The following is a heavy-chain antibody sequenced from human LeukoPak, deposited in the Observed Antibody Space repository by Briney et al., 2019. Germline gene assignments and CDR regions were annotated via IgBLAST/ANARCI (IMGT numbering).Heavy chain of an antibody. Sequence: PSETLSLTCTVSGGSISSSSYYWGWIRQPPGKGLEWIGSIYYSGNTYYNPSLKSRVTISVDKSKNQFSLRRSSLTAADTAVYYCARHREDIVVVPFDYWGQGTLVAVPS. CDR1: GGSISSSSYY. V-gene: IGHV4-39*01. D-gene: IGHD2-2*01. CDR3: ARHREDIVVVPFDY. J-gene: IGHJ4*02. CDR2: IYYSGNT.